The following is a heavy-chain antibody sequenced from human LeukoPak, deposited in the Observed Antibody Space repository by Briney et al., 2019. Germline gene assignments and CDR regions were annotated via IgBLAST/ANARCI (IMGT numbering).Heavy chain of an antibody. J-gene: IGHJ4*02. CDR3: ARVGSGRLQLID. Sequence: SETLSLTCAVSGGSTRSNDWWTWVRQPPGKGLEWIAEIHQSGSTNYNPSLKSRVTISLDKSNNQFSLKMTSVTAADTAVYYCARVGSGRLQLIDWGQGTLVTVSS. CDR1: GGSTRSNDW. D-gene: IGHD3-22*01. V-gene: IGHV4-4*02. CDR2: IHQSGST.